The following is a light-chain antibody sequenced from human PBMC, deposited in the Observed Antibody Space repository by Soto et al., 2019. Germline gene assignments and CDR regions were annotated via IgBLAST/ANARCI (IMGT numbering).Light chain of an antibody. CDR1: RDINDN. Sequence: DIQMTQSPSSLSASVGDRVTITCQASRDINDNLNWYQQKPGRAPKVLINDASNLEKGVPSRFSGSGTGTDFTFIISSLQPEDIATYYCQQYGNVPLTFGGGTKVEIK. V-gene: IGKV1-33*01. CDR2: DAS. J-gene: IGKJ4*01. CDR3: QQYGNVPLT.